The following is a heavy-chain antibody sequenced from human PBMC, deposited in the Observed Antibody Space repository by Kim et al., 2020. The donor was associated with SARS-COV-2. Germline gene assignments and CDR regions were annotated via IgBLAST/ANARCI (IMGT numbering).Heavy chain of an antibody. J-gene: IGHJ4*02. CDR1: GGSFSGYY. D-gene: IGHD3-9*01. CDR3: ARGGSALRYFDWLGVVGFDY. Sequence: SETLSLTCAVYGGSFSGYYWSWIRQPPGKGLEWIGEINHSGSTNYNPSLKSRVTISVDTSKNQFSLKLSSVTAADTAVYYCARGGSALRYFDWLGVVGFDYWGQGTLVTVSS. CDR2: INHSGST. V-gene: IGHV4-34*01.